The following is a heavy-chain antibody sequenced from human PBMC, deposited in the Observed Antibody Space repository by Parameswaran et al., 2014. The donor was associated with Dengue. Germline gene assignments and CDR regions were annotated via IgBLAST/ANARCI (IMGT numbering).Heavy chain of an antibody. CDR2: INHSGST. Sequence: WIRQPPGKGLEWIGEINHSGSTNYNPSLKSRVTISVDTSKNQFSLKLSSVTAADTAVYYCARGLSSPQYRIYYYYYGMDVWGQGTTVTVSS. V-gene: IGHV4-34*01. J-gene: IGHJ6*02. CDR3: ARGLSSPQYRIYYYYYGMDV. D-gene: IGHD2/OR15-2a*01.